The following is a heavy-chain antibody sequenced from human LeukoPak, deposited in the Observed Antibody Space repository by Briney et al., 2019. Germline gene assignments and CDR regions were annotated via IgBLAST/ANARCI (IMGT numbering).Heavy chain of an antibody. V-gene: IGHV3-23*01. CDR2: ISVSGNT. CDR1: GFTLSSYA. CDR3: AKDSAKKYDDY. Sequence: GGSLRLSCAASGFTLSSYAMSWVRQGPGKGLEWVSAISVSGNTYHADSVKGRFTISRDSSKNTLYLQMNSLRAEDTAVYYCAKDSAKKYDDYWGQGTLVTVSS. D-gene: IGHD2/OR15-2a*01. J-gene: IGHJ4*02.